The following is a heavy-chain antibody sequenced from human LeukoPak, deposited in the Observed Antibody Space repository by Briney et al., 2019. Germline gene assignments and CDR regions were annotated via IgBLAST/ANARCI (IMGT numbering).Heavy chain of an antibody. CDR1: GFTFSNYA. V-gene: IGHV3-23*01. D-gene: IGHD6-13*01. Sequence: GGSLRLSCAASGFTFSNYAMSWVRQAPGKGLEWVSAISGSGGSTYYADSVKGRFTISRDNSKNTLYLQMNSLRAEDTAVYYCAKDGSSSWATNYFDYWGQGTLVTVSS. CDR2: ISGSGGST. J-gene: IGHJ4*02. CDR3: AKDGSSSWATNYFDY.